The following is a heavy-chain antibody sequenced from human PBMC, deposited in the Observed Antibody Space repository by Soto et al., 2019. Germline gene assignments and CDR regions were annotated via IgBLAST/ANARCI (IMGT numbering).Heavy chain of an antibody. D-gene: IGHD5-18*01. CDR2: IIPIFGTA. J-gene: IGHJ4*02. CDR1: GGTFSSYA. Sequence: SVNVSCKXSGGTFSSYAISWVRQAPGQGLEWMGGIIPIFGTANYAQKFQGRVTITADESTSTAYMELCSLRSEDTAVYYCARSRSVEMATANFDYWGQGTLVTVSS. V-gene: IGHV1-69*13. CDR3: ARSRSVEMATANFDY.